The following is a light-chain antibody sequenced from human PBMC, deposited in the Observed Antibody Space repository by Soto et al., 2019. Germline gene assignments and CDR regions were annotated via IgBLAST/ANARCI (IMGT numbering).Light chain of an antibody. Sequence: IQLTQSPSSLSASVGDRVTITCRASQGISSWLAWFQQKPGKAPKVLIYKASNLESGVPSRFSGSGSGTEFTLTISSLQSDDFATYYCQHYYGYSWTFGQGTKVDIK. CDR2: KAS. CDR1: QGISSW. V-gene: IGKV1-5*03. CDR3: QHYYGYSWT. J-gene: IGKJ1*01.